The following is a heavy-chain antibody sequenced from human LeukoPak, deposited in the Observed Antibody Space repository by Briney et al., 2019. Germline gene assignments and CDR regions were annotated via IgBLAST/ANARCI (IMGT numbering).Heavy chain of an antibody. CDR1: GFTFSRNG. V-gene: IGHV3-23*01. J-gene: IGHJ6*03. CDR3: AKSWMVRGVPYYMDV. D-gene: IGHD3-10*01. Sequence: GGSLRLSCAASGFTFSRNGMAWVRQAPGKGLEWVSAISGSGGSTYYADSVKGRFTISRDNSKNTLYLQMNSLRAEDTAVYYCAKSWMVRGVPYYMDVWGKGTTVTISS. CDR2: ISGSGGST.